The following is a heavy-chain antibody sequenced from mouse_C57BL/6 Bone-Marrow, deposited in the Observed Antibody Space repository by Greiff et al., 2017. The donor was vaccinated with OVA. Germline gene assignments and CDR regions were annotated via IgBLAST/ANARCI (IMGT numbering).Heavy chain of an antibody. J-gene: IGHJ3*01. CDR2: LNPSSGYT. Sequence: VQLQQSGAELAKPGASVKLSCKASGYSFTSYWMHWVKQRPGQGLEWIGYLNPSSGYTKYNQKFKDKATLTADKSSSTAYMQLSSLTYDDSAVYYCARSLYSLAWFAYWGQGTLVTVSA. CDR1: GYSFTSYW. CDR3: ARSLYSLAWFAY. V-gene: IGHV1-7*01. D-gene: IGHD3-1*01.